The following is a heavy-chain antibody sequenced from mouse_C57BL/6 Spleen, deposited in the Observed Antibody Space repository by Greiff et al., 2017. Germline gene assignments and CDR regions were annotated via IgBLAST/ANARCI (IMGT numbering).Heavy chain of an antibody. CDR3: ARDDGYSYYYAMDY. J-gene: IGHJ4*01. D-gene: IGHD2-3*01. V-gene: IGHV1-55*01. CDR2: IYPGSGST. Sequence: QVQLKQPGAELVKPGASVKMSCKASGYTFTSYWITWVKQRPGQGLEWIGDIYPGSGSTNYNEKFKSKATLTVDTSSSTAYMQLSSLTSEDSAVXYCARDDGYSYYYAMDYWGQGTSVTVSS. CDR1: GYTFTSYW.